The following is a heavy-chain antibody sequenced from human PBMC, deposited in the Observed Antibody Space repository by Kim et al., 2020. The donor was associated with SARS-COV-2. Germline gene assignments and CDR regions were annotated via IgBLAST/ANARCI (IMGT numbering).Heavy chain of an antibody. D-gene: IGHD3-22*01. J-gene: IGHJ4*02. V-gene: IGHV4-39*01. CDR3: ARHGSSGVIGVVITEFDY. CDR1: GGSISSSSYY. CDR2: IYYSGST. Sequence: SETLSLTCTVSGGSISSSSYYWGWIRQPPGKGLEWIGSIYYSGSTYYNPSLKTRVTISVDTSKNQFSLKLSSVTAADTAVYYCARHGSSGVIGVVITEFDYWGQGTLVTVSS.